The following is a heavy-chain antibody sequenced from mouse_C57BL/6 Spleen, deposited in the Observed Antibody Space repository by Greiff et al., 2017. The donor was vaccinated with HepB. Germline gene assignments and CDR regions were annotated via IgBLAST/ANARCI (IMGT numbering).Heavy chain of an antibody. J-gene: IGHJ4*01. Sequence: EVKLVESGGGLVKPGGSLKLSCAASGFTFSSYTMSWVRQTPEKRLEWVATISGGGGNTYYPDSVKGRFTISRDNAKNTLYLQMSSLRSEDTALYYCARRDYYGSRSDYYAMDYWGQGTSVTVSS. V-gene: IGHV5-9*01. CDR1: GFTFSSYT. D-gene: IGHD1-1*01. CDR2: ISGGGGNT. CDR3: ARRDYYGSRSDYYAMDY.